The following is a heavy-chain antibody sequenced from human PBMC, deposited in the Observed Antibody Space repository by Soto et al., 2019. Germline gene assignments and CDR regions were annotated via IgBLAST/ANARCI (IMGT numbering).Heavy chain of an antibody. CDR3: ARVWADNDFWSGCYHFAY. CDR2: ISAYSGNT. D-gene: IGHD3-3*01. Sequence: QVQLVQSGAEVKKPWASVKVSCKASGYTFTTYGISWVRQSPGQVREWMGWISAYSGNTNYAQKLQGRLTMTTDTSTSTAYMELRSLRSDDTAVYHCARVWADNDFWSGCYHFAYLGQGTLFTVSS. V-gene: IGHV1-18*01. J-gene: IGHJ4*02. CDR1: GYTFTTYG.